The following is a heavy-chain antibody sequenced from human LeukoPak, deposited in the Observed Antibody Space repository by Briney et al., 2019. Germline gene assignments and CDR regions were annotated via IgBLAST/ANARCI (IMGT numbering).Heavy chain of an antibody. CDR2: INPNSGGT. V-gene: IGHV1-2*02. CDR1: GYTFTGCY. CDR3: ATLPRNYYDSSGYYKDY. Sequence: ASVKVSCKASGYTFTGCYMHWVRQAPGQGLEWMGWINPNSGGTNYAQKFQGRVTMTRDTSISTAYMELSRLRSDDTAVYYCATLPRNYYDSSGYYKDYWGQGTLVTVSS. D-gene: IGHD3-22*01. J-gene: IGHJ4*02.